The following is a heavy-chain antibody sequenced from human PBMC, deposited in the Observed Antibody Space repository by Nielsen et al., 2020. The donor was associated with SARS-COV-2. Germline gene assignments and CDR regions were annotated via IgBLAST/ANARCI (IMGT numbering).Heavy chain of an antibody. V-gene: IGHV1-69*05. CDR2: IIPIFGTV. Sequence: SVKVSCKASGGTFSSYAISWVRQAPGQGLEWMGGIIPIFGTVNYAQKFQGRVTMTRDTSTSTVYMELSSLRSEDTAVYYCARASRPERIVVVPAANYYYYYMDVWGKGTTVTVSS. CDR1: GGTFSSYA. J-gene: IGHJ6*03. CDR3: ARASRPERIVVVPAANYYYYYMDV. D-gene: IGHD2-2*01.